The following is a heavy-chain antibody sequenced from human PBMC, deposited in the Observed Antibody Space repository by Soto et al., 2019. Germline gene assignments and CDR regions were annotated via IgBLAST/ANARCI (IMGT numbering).Heavy chain of an antibody. J-gene: IGHJ6*02. Sequence: QVQLRQWGAGLLKPSETLVLTCAVSGGSFTDYYWGWIRQSPGKGLEWIGEINHSASSTYNPSLAGRVTIFVYSSNNQSPLRLTSVTPADTAMYYWARGEYDSSGLYSGAPRGSAAWGQGTTVTVSS. CDR2: INHSASS. V-gene: IGHV4-34*01. CDR1: GGSFTDYY. CDR3: ARGEYDSSGLYSGAPRGSAA. D-gene: IGHD3-22*01.